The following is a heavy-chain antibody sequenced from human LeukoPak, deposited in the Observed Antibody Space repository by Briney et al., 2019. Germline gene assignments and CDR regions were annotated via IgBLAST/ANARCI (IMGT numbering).Heavy chain of an antibody. CDR3: ARSDWFDP. Sequence: GGSLRLSCAASGFSFRNAWMHWVRQAPGKGLVWVSRIKGDGSVTVYADYVKGRFTISRDNAKNTLYLQMNSLRVEDTAVYYCARSDWFDPWGQGTLVTVSS. CDR1: GFSFRNAW. J-gene: IGHJ5*02. D-gene: IGHD3-3*01. V-gene: IGHV3-74*01. CDR2: IKGDGSVT.